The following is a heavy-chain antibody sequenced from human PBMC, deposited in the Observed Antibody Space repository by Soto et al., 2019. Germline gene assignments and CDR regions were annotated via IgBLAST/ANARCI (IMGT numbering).Heavy chain of an antibody. J-gene: IGHJ5*02. D-gene: IGHD6-6*01. CDR3: ARERAAPSWIDP. Sequence: QVQLQESGPGLVQPSETLSLTCIVSGGSITSNYWSWIRQPAGKGLEWIGRSYTSGTTDYNPSLKSRVTMSVDTSKNQFSLKLVSVTAADTGVYFCARERAAPSWIDPWGQGILVTVSS. CDR2: SYTSGTT. CDR1: GGSITSNY. V-gene: IGHV4-4*07.